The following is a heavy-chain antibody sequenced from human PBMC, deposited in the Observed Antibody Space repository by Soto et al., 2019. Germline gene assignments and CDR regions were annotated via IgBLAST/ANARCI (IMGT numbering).Heavy chain of an antibody. CDR3: AGAFSGSGSYYFDF. V-gene: IGHV4-34*12. J-gene: IGHJ4*02. Sequence: QVQLQQWGAGLLKPSETLSLTCGVYGGSFSAYNWTWIRQPPGKGLEWIGEIIHSGSTNYDPSPKSRVTISVDTSKNQFSLRLNSVTAADAAVYYCAGAFSGSGSYYFDFWGQGSLVTVSS. D-gene: IGHD3-10*01. CDR2: IIHSGST. CDR1: GGSFSAYN.